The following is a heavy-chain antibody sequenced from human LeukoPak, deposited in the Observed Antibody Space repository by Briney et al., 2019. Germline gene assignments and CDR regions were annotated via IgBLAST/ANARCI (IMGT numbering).Heavy chain of an antibody. Sequence: PGGSLRLSCAASGFTFSSYSMNWVRQAPGKGLEWVSSISSSSSYIYYADSVKGRFTISRDNAKNSLYLQMNSLRAEDTAVYYCARDPPGIAASGTYYWGQGTLVTVSS. CDR2: ISSSSSYI. V-gene: IGHV3-21*01. D-gene: IGHD6-13*01. CDR3: ARDPPGIAASGTYY. J-gene: IGHJ4*02. CDR1: GFTFSSYS.